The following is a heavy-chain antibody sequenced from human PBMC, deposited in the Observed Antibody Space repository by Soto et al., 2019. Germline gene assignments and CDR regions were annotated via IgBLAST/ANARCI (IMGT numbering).Heavy chain of an antibody. Sequence: QVQLQESGPGLVKPSQTLSLTCIVSGGSISSGDYFWSWIRQPPGKGLESIGHIYKSGSSYYNPSLKSRVTISVDTSKNQFSLELSSVTAADTAVYYCARSPGSYFRDWGQGTLVTVSS. CDR1: GGSISSGDYF. V-gene: IGHV4-30-4*01. D-gene: IGHD1-26*01. J-gene: IGHJ4*02. CDR2: IYKSGSS. CDR3: ARSPGSYFRD.